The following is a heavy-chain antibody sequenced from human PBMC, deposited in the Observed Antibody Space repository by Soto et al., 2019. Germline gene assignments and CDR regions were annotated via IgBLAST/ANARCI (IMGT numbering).Heavy chain of an antibody. CDR2: IYHSGST. CDR1: GYSISRGCC. D-gene: IGHD3-22*01. Sequence: PSQTLSLTCAVSGYSISRGCCWGWIRQPTGKGLEWIGSIYHSGSTYYNPSLKSRVTISVATSKNQFSLKLSSVTAAEAAVYFCARADSSGYYYFDYWGQGTLVTVSS. V-gene: IGHV4-38-2*01. J-gene: IGHJ4*02. CDR3: ARADSSGYYYFDY.